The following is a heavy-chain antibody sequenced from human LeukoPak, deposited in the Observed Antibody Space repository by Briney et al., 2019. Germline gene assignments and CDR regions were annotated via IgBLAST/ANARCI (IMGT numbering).Heavy chain of an antibody. Sequence: GGSLRLSCAASGFTFSSYGMHWVRQAPGKGLEWVAVISYDGSNKYYADSVKGRFTISRDNSKNTLYLQMNSLRAEDTAVYYCAKDSALYGLIDYWGQGTLVTVSS. V-gene: IGHV3-30*18. D-gene: IGHD3-16*02. CDR3: AKDSALYGLIDY. J-gene: IGHJ4*02. CDR1: GFTFSSYG. CDR2: ISYDGSNK.